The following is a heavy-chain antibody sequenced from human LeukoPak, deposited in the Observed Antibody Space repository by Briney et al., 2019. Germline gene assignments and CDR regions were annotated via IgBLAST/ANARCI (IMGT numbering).Heavy chain of an antibody. CDR2: IYYSGST. CDR3: ARGISYYYGSGIQNWFDP. CDR1: GGSISSYY. D-gene: IGHD3-10*01. Sequence: PSETLSLTCTVSGGSISSYYWSWIRQPPGKGLEWIGYIYYSGSTNYNPSLKSRVTISVDTSKNQFSLKLSSVTAADTAVYYCARGISYYYGSGIQNWFDPWGQGTLVTVSS. V-gene: IGHV4-59*01. J-gene: IGHJ5*02.